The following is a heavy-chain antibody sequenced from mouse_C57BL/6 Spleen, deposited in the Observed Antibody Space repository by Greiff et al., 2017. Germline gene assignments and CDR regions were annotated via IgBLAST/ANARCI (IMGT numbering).Heavy chain of an antibody. D-gene: IGHD1-2*01. V-gene: IGHV5-16*01. CDR1: GFTFSDYY. J-gene: IGHJ2*01. CDR2: INYDGSST. CDR3: ARVLTTAYFDY. Sequence: EVQLQESEGGLVQPGRSMKLSCTASGFTFSDYYMAWVRQVPEKGLEWVANINYDGSSTYYLDSLKSRFIISRDNAKNILYLQMSSLKSEDTATYYCARVLTTAYFDYWGQGTTLTVSS.